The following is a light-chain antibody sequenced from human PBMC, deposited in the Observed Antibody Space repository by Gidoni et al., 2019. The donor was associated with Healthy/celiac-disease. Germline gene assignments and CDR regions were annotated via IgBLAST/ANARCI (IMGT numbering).Light chain of an antibody. J-gene: IGLJ1*01. CDR1: SSDVGSYNL. CDR3: CSYAGSSTFEV. Sequence: QSALTQPASVSGSPGQSITISCTGTSSDVGSYNLVSWYQQHPGKAPKLMIYEGSKRPSGVSHRFSGSKSGNTASLTISGLQAEDEADYYCCSYAGSSTFEVFGTGTKVTVL. CDR2: EGS. V-gene: IGLV2-23*03.